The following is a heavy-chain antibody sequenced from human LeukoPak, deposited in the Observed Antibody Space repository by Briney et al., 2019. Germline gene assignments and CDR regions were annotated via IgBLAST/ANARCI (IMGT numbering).Heavy chain of an antibody. V-gene: IGHV4-4*07. Sequence: PSETLSLTCTVSGGSISSYYWSWIRQPAGKGLEWIGRIYTSGSTNYNPSLKSRVTMSVDTSKNQFSLKLSSVTAADTAVYYCARVGQWLVRGFYYYYYYMDVWGKGTTVTVSS. CDR1: GGSISSYY. D-gene: IGHD6-19*01. CDR3: ARVGQWLVRGFYYYYYYMDV. J-gene: IGHJ6*03. CDR2: IYTSGST.